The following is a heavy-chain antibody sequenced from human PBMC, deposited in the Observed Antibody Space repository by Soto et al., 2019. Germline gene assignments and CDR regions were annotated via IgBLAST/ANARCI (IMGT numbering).Heavy chain of an antibody. V-gene: IGHV4-30-4*01. Sequence: QVQLQESGPGLVKPSQTLSLTCTVSGGSISSGDYYWSWIRQPPGKGLEWIGYIYYSGSTYYNPYPQSRVTISVDTSKNQFSLKLSSVTAADTAVYYCARVAGGLHGMDVWGQGTTVTVSS. CDR2: IYYSGST. D-gene: IGHD4-17*01. J-gene: IGHJ6*02. CDR3: ARVAGGLHGMDV. CDR1: GGSISSGDYY.